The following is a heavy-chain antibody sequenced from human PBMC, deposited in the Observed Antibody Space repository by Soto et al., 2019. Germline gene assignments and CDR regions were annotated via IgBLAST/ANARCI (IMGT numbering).Heavy chain of an antibody. D-gene: IGHD6-13*01. V-gene: IGHV6-1*01. Sequence: PTQTISLTCAISGDSVSSNSAAWNWIRQSPSRGLEWLGRTYYRSKWHNDYAVSVKSRITINPDTSKNQFSLQLNSVTPEDTAVYYCAKHSSSWYPWYYYYGMDVWGQGTTVTVSS. J-gene: IGHJ6*02. CDR3: AKHSSSWYPWYYYYGMDV. CDR2: TYYRSKWHN. CDR1: GDSVSSNSAA.